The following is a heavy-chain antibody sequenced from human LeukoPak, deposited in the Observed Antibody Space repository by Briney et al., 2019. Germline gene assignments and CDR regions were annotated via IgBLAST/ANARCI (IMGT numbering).Heavy chain of an antibody. CDR1: GFTFSTSA. V-gene: IGHV3-23*01. CDR3: AKDRSTSCYLCGGFDT. D-gene: IGHD2-2*01. J-gene: IGHJ5*02. CDR2: ISRTAYNT. Sequence: PGGSLRLSCAASGFTFSTSAMSWVRQAPGKGLEWFSGISRTAYNTDYADSAKGRFTISRDNSKNTLYLQMNSLRAEDTAVYYCAKDRSTSCYLCGGFDTWGQGTLVTVSS.